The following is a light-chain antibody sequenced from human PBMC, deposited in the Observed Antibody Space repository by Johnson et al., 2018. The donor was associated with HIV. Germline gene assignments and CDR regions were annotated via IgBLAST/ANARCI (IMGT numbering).Light chain of an antibody. CDR1: TSNIGNND. Sequence: SILTQPPSVSAAPGQKVTFSCSGSTSNIGNNDVSWYRHLPGTAPKLLIYDNYKRPSGIPDRFSGSKSGTSATLDITGLQTGDEADYYCGTWDSSLSVYVFATGPKVTVL. J-gene: IGLJ1*01. V-gene: IGLV1-51*01. CDR2: DNY. CDR3: GTWDSSLSVYV.